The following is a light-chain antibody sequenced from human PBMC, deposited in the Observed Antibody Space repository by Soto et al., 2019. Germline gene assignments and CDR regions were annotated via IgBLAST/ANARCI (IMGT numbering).Light chain of an antibody. CDR2: DVS. V-gene: IGLV2-14*01. CDR1: SSDVGGYNY. J-gene: IGLJ1*01. Sequence: QSALTQPASVSGSPGQSITISCTGTSSDVGGYNYVSWYQQHPGKVPKLMIYDVSDRPSGVSNRFSGSKSGNTASLTISGLQAEDEADYYCSSYTSGFYVFGTGTKLTVL. CDR3: SSYTSGFYV.